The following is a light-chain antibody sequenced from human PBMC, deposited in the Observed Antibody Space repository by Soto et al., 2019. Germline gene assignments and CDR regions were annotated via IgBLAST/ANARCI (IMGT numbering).Light chain of an antibody. V-gene: IGLV1-47*01. CDR1: NSNIGSNF. Sequence: QAVVTQAPSASGAPGQRVTISCSGSNSNIGSNFVHWYQQLPGTAPKLLIYRNSLRPSGVPDRFSASKSGTSATLAISGLGSENEADYYCAAWDDSLRGWAFGGGTKLTVL. CDR3: AAWDDSLRGWA. CDR2: RNS. J-gene: IGLJ3*02.